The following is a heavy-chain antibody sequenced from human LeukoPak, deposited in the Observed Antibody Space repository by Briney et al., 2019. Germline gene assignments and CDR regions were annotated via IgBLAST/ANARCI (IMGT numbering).Heavy chain of an antibody. V-gene: IGHV3-15*01. CDR2: IKSRTDGGTT. D-gene: IGHD3-9*01. Sequence: GGSLRLSCAASGFTFSNAWMSWVRQAPGKGLEWVGRIKSRTDGGTTDYAAPVKGRFTISRDDSKNTLYLQMNSLKTEDTAVYYCTTDPAGYDILTGFDYWGQGTLVTVSS. CDR1: GFTFSNAW. J-gene: IGHJ4*02. CDR3: TTDPAGYDILTGFDY.